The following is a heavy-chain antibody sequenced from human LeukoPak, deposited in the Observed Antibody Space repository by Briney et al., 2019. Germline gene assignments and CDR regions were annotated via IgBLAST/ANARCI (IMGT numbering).Heavy chain of an antibody. CDR2: IYYSGST. Sequence: SGTLSLTCTVPGGSTIRYSGSWIRQPPGKGLGWISHIYYSGSTNYNPSLKSRVTISVDTSKTQFSLMLSSVTAADTVVYYCARAPRPEMIVSVISAFDIWGQGTMVTVSS. D-gene: IGHD3-22*01. J-gene: IGHJ3*02. V-gene: IGHV4-59*01. CDR1: GGSTIRYS. CDR3: ARAPRPEMIVSVISAFDI.